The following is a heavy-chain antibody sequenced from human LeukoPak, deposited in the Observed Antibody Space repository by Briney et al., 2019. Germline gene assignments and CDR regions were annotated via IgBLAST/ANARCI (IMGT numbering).Heavy chain of an antibody. CDR1: GFTFSSYW. Sequence: GGSLRLSCAASGFTFSSYWMSWVRQAPGKGLEWVAHIKQDGSEKYYVDSVKGRFTISRDNAKNTLYLQMNSLRAEDTAVYYCARGLSYYYDSSGYYPDALDIWGQGTMVTVSS. CDR2: IKQDGSEK. CDR3: ARGLSYYYDSSGYYPDALDI. J-gene: IGHJ3*02. V-gene: IGHV3-7*01. D-gene: IGHD3-22*01.